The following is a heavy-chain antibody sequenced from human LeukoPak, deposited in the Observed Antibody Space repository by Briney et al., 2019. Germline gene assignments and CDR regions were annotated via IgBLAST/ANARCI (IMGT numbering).Heavy chain of an antibody. CDR1: GGTFSGYA. CDR2: IIAMIGTA. Sequence: ASVKVSCKASGGTFSGYAINWVRRAPGQGLEWMGGIIAMIGTAKYAQRFQGRVTITADESTSTAYMEVSSLRSEDTAVYYCAIFQGTYGDNGNDHWGQGTLVIVPS. CDR3: AIFQGTYGDNGNDH. V-gene: IGHV1-69*13. J-gene: IGHJ4*02. D-gene: IGHD4-17*01.